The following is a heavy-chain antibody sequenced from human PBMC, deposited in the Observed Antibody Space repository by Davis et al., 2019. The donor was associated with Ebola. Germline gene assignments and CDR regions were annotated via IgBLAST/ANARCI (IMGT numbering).Heavy chain of an antibody. D-gene: IGHD2-15*01. V-gene: IGHV4-34*01. CDR3: ARAADCTGGSCYPN. Sequence: SETLSLTCAVYGGSFSGYYWSWIRQPPGKGLEWIGEINHSGSTNYNPSLKSRVTISVDKSNNQFSLRLNSVTAADTAVYYCARAADCTGGSCYPNWGQGTLVTVSA. CDR2: INHSGST. CDR1: GGSFSGYY. J-gene: IGHJ4*02.